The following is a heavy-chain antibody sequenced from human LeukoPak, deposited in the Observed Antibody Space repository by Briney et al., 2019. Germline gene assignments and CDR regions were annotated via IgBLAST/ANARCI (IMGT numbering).Heavy chain of an antibody. V-gene: IGHV1-2*02. D-gene: IGHD3-3*01. Sequence: ASVKVSCKASGYTFTGYYMHWVRQAPGQGLEWMGWINPNSGGTNYAQKFQGRVTMTRDTSISTAYMELSRLSSDDTAVYYCARGEHDITARTIVGVVIIPVFTYWGQGTLVTVSS. CDR2: INPNSGGT. J-gene: IGHJ4*02. CDR1: GYTFTGYY. CDR3: ARGEHDITARTIVGVVIIPVFTY.